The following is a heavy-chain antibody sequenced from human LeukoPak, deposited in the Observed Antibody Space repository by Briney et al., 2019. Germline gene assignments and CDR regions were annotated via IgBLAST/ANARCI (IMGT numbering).Heavy chain of an antibody. CDR3: AREVGYYDSSGYFDY. D-gene: IGHD3-22*01. Sequence: RASETLSLTCTVSGGSISCGGYYWSWIRQHPGKGLEWIGYIYYSGSTYSNPSLKSRVTISVDTSKNQFSLRLSSVTAADTAVYYCAREVGYYDSSGYFDYWGQGTLVTVSS. V-gene: IGHV4-31*03. CDR1: GGSISCGGYY. J-gene: IGHJ4*02. CDR2: IYYSGST.